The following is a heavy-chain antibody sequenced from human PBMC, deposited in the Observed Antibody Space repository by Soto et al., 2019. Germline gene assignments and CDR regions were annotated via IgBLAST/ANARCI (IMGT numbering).Heavy chain of an antibody. V-gene: IGHV4-31*03. J-gene: IGHJ4*02. D-gene: IGHD6-13*01. CDR2: MYYSGST. Sequence: QVQLRESGPGLVKPSQTLSLTCTVSGGSINSGGYYWNWIRQHPGKGLEWIGTMYYSGSTYYNPFLRSRVIISADTSENHFSLKLSSVTAADTAVYFCERGYRRSGYSSSWVFDYWGQGTLVNVSS. CDR3: ERGYRRSGYSSSWVFDY. CDR1: GGSINSGGYY.